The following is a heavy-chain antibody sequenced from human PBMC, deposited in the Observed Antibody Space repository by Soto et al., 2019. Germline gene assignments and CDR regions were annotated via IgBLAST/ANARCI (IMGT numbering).Heavy chain of an antibody. Sequence: GESLKISCAASGFTFSSYWMHGVRQSPGKGLVWVSRINSDGSSTSYADSVKGRFTISRDNAKNTLYLQMNSLRAEDTAVYYCARGAGYCSGGSCYPPQFGYWGQGTLVTVSS. CDR1: GFTFSSYW. CDR3: ARGAGYCSGGSCYPPQFGY. D-gene: IGHD2-15*01. V-gene: IGHV3-74*01. CDR2: INSDGSST. J-gene: IGHJ4*02.